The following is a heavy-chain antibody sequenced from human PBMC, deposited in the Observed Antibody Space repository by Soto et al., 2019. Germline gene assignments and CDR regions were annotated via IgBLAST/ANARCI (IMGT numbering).Heavy chain of an antibody. CDR1: GGSISTYY. CDR3: ARDDYGDYGRAFDP. Sequence: QVQLQESGPGLAKPSETLSLTCTVSGGSISTYYWSWIRQPAGKGLEWIGRIYTSGSTNYNPSLKSRGTMSVDTSKNQFSLKLSAVTAADTAVYYCARDDYGDYGRAFDPWGQGTLVTVSS. J-gene: IGHJ5*02. D-gene: IGHD4-17*01. V-gene: IGHV4-4*07. CDR2: IYTSGST.